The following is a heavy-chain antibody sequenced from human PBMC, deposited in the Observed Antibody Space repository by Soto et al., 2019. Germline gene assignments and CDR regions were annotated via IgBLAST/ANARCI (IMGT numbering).Heavy chain of an antibody. J-gene: IGHJ4*02. Sequence: PSETLSLTCTVSGGSISSYYWSWIRQPPGKGLEWIGYIYYSGSTNYNPSLKSRVTISVDTSKNQFSLKLSSVTAADTAVYYCVRTSLVVAAATREDYWGQGTLVTVSS. V-gene: IGHV4-59*01. CDR1: GGSISSYY. CDR2: IYYSGST. D-gene: IGHD2-15*01. CDR3: VRTSLVVAAATREDY.